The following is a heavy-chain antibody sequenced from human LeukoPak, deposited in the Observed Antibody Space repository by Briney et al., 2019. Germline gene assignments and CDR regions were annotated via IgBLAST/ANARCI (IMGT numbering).Heavy chain of an antibody. D-gene: IGHD3-16*01. CDR2: INSDGSST. V-gene: IGHV3-74*01. CDR3: ASWSQGGAFDI. CDR1: GFTFSSYW. J-gene: IGHJ3*02. Sequence: GGSLRLSCAASGFTFSSYWMHWVRQAPGKGLVRVSRINSDGSSTSYADSVKGRFTISRDNAENTLYLQMNSLRAADTAVYYCASWSQGGAFDIWGQGTMVTVSS.